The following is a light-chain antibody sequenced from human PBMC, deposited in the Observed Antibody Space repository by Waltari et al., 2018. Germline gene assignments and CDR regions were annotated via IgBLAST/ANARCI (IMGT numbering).Light chain of an antibody. CDR1: SSDVGGYNY. J-gene: IGLJ1*01. V-gene: IGLV2-14*01. Sequence: QSALTQPASVSGSPGQSITISCPGTSSDVGGYNYVSWYQQHPGKAPKLMIYEVSNRPSGVSNRFSGSKSGNTASLTISGLQAEDEADYYCSSYTSSSTGFGTGTKVTVL. CDR3: SSYTSSSTG. CDR2: EVS.